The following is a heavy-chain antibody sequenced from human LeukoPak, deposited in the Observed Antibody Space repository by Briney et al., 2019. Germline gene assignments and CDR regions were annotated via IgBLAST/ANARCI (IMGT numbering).Heavy chain of an antibody. Sequence: ASVTVSCKVSGYTLTELSMHWVRQAPGKGLEWMGGFDPEDGETIYAQKFQGRVTMTEDTSTDTAYMELSSLRSEDTAVYYCATLLTGPGSYQTNWFDPWGQGTLVTVSS. D-gene: IGHD1-26*01. CDR2: FDPEDGET. CDR3: ATLLTGPGSYQTNWFDP. J-gene: IGHJ5*02. CDR1: GYTLTELS. V-gene: IGHV1-24*01.